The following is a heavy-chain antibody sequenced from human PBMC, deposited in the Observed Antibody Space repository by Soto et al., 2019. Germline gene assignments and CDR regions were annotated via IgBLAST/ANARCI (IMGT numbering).Heavy chain of an antibody. J-gene: IGHJ4*02. CDR1: GFTVSTYS. CDR3: ARDLGVALATLTLDY. V-gene: IGHV3-21*01. CDR2: ITSDSSNV. Sequence: LRLSCASSGFTVSTYSRNWVLQAPGQGLEWVSYITSDSSNVHYADSVKGRFTISRDNAKNSLSLQMNTLRAEDTAVYYCARDLGVALATLTLDYWGQGTLVTVSS. D-gene: IGHD2-15*01.